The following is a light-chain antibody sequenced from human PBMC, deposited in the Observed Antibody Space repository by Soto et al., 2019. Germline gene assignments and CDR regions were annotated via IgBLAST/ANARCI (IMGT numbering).Light chain of an antibody. CDR3: QQYNSFL. Sequence: DIQMTQSPSTLSASVGDRVTITCRASQSISSWLAWYQQKPGKAPKLLIYDASSLESGVPSRFSGSGSGTEFTLTISSLQPDDFATYYCQQYNSFLFGQGTRLEIK. CDR1: QSISSW. J-gene: IGKJ5*01. CDR2: DAS. V-gene: IGKV1-5*01.